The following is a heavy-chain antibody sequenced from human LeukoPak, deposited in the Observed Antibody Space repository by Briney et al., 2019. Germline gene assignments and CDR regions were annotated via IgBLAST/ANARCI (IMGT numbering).Heavy chain of an antibody. D-gene: IGHD6-13*01. CDR3: ARDSSRYSSSWCLSY. J-gene: IGHJ4*02. V-gene: IGHV3-30*04. CDR1: GFTFSSYA. CDR2: IPYDGSNK. Sequence: GGSLRLSCAASGFTFSSYAMHWVRQAPAKGLEWVAVIPYDGSNKYYAESVKGRFTISRDNSKNTLYLQMNSLRAEDTAVYYCARDSSRYSSSWCLSYWGQGTLVTVSS.